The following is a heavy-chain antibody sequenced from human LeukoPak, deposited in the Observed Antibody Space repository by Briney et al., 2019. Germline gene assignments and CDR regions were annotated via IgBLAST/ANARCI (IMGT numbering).Heavy chain of an antibody. CDR3: ASHSSTSWGFNPFDY. V-gene: IGHV1-69*05. CDR2: IIPIFGTA. CDR1: GGTFSSYA. D-gene: IGHD2-2*01. Sequence: SVKVSCKASGGTFSSYAISWVRQAPGQGLEWMGGIIPIFGTANYAQKFQGRVTITTDESTSTAYMELSSLRSEDTAVYYCASHSSTSWGFNPFDYWGQGTLVTASS. J-gene: IGHJ4*02.